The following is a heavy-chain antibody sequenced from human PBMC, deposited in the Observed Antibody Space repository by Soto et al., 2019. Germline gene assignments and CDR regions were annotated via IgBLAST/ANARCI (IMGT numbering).Heavy chain of an antibody. V-gene: IGHV4-59*02. J-gene: IGHJ4*02. Sequence: QVQLHEAGPGLVKPSETLSLTCTVSGGTVHTYSLSWIMQPPGKGLAWIGDIYSSGSTNYTPSLKSRVSMSVDTSKNQFSLYLRSVTAADTAVYYCARDRGPHSYADYWGQGTLVTVSS. CDR1: GGTVHTYS. CDR3: ARDRGPHSYADY. CDR2: IYSSGST. D-gene: IGHD3-16*01.